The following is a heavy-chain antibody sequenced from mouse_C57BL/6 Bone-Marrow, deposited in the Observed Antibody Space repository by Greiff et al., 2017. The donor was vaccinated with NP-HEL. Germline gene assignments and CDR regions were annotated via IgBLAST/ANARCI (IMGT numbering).Heavy chain of an antibody. CDR2: IDPSDSYT. V-gene: IGHV1-59*01. Sequence: VQLQQPGAELVRPGTSVKLSCKASGYTFTSYWMHWVKQRPGQGLEWIGVIDPSDSYTNYNQKFKGKATLTVDTSSSTAYMQLSSLTSEDSAVYYCARDPLRGDWGQGTSVTVSS. CDR3: ARDPLRGD. CDR1: GYTFTSYW. D-gene: IGHD2-12*01. J-gene: IGHJ4*01.